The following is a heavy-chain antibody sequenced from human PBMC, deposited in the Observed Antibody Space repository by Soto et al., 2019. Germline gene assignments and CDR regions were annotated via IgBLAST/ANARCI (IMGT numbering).Heavy chain of an antibody. V-gene: IGHV1-69*01. D-gene: IGHD2-2*01. J-gene: IGHJ5*02. Sequence: QVQLVQSGAEVKKPGSSVKVSCKASGGTFSSYAISWVRQAPGQGLEWMGGSLPIFGTANYAQKFQGRVTITEHEPTSTPYMELSSLRSEETAVYYCARDLRRVPATTPLRFDPWGEGTLVTV. CDR1: GGTFSSYA. CDR3: ARDLRRVPATTPLRFDP. CDR2: SLPIFGTA.